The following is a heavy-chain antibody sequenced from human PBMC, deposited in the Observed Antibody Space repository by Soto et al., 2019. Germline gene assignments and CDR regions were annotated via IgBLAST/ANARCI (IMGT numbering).Heavy chain of an antibody. J-gene: IGHJ4*02. Sequence: PSETLSLTCTVSGGSISSYYWSWIRQPPGKGLEWIGYIYYSGSTNYNPSLKSRVTISVDTSKNQFSLKLSSVTAADTAVYYCARYSGRWGYFDYWGQGTLVTVSS. CDR2: IYYSGST. D-gene: IGHD7-27*01. CDR1: GGSISSYY. CDR3: ARYSGRWGYFDY. V-gene: IGHV4-59*08.